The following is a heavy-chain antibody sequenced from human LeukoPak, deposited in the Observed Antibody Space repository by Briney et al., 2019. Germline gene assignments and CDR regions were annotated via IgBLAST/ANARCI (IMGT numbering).Heavy chain of an antibody. CDR1: GFTFSSYA. D-gene: IGHD2-15*01. J-gene: IGHJ5*02. Sequence: GGSLRLSCAASGFTFSSYAMHWVRQAPGKGLEWVAVISYDGSNKYYADSVKGRFTISRDNSKNTLYLQMNSLRAEDTAVYYCARGDRVVAAPNWFDPWGQGTLVTVSS. CDR2: ISYDGSNK. V-gene: IGHV3-30*04. CDR3: ARGDRVVAAPNWFDP.